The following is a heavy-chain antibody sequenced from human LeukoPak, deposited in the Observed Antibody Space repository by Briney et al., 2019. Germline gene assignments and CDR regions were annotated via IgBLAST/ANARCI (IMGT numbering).Heavy chain of an antibody. Sequence: ASVKVSCKASGYTFNNYGITWVRQAPGQGLEWMGWITAFNGNTKYAQKVQGRVAMTTDTSTSTAYMELTSLRSDDTAVYYCARDRVGSGWPRPWYFEFWGQGTLITVSS. CDR1: GYTFNNYG. CDR2: ITAFNGNT. J-gene: IGHJ4*02. CDR3: ARDRVGSGWPRPWYFEF. V-gene: IGHV1-18*01. D-gene: IGHD6-19*01.